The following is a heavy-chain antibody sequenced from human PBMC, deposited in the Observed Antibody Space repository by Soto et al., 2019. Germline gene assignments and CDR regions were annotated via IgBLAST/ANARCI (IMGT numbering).Heavy chain of an antibody. CDR1: GFTVSSNY. J-gene: IGHJ4*02. D-gene: IGHD3-22*01. CDR2: IYSGGST. Sequence: EVPLVESGGGLVQPGGSLRLSCAASGFTVSSNYMSWVRQAPGKGLEWVSVIYSGGSTYYGDSVKGRFSISRDNSKNTLYLQMNSLRAEDTAVYYCAMTKYDSSGYYFGYWGQGTLVTVSS. V-gene: IGHV3-66*01. CDR3: AMTKYDSSGYYFGY.